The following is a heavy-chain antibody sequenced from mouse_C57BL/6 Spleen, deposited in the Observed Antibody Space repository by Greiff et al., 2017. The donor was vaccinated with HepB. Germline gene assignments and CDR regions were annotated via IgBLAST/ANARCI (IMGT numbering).Heavy chain of an antibody. Sequence: QVQLQQPGAELVMPGASVKLSCKASGYTFTSYWMHWVKQRPGQGLEWIGEIDPSDSYTNYNQKFKGKSTLTVDKSSSTAYMQLSSLTSEDSAVYYCAVRGDGYSWFAYWGQGTLVTVSA. D-gene: IGHD2-3*01. V-gene: IGHV1-69*01. J-gene: IGHJ3*01. CDR3: AVRGDGYSWFAY. CDR2: IDPSDSYT. CDR1: GYTFTSYW.